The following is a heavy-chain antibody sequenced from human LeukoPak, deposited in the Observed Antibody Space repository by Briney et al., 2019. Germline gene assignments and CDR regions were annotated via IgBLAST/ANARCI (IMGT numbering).Heavy chain of an antibody. CDR3: ARQYPSDIVVVPAFYFDY. D-gene: IGHD2-2*01. V-gene: IGHV4-59*05. Sequence: SETLSLTCTVSGGSISSYYWSWIRQPPGKGLEWIGSIYYSGSTYYNPSLKSRVTISVDTSKNQFSLKLSSVTAADTAVYYCARQYPSDIVVVPAFYFDYWGQGTLVTVSS. J-gene: IGHJ4*02. CDR1: GGSISSYY. CDR2: IYYSGST.